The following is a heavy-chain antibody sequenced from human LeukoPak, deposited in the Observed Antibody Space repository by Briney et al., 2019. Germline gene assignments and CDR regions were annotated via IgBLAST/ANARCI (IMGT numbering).Heavy chain of an antibody. CDR3: ARGTLLWFGELLGRFDP. V-gene: IGHV4-59*08. CDR1: GGSITSYY. D-gene: IGHD3-10*01. Sequence: PSETLSLTCTVSGGSITSYYWSWIRQPPGKGLECIGYIYYSGTTYYNPSLKSRVTISVDTSKNQFSLKLSSVTAADTAVYYCARGTLLWFGELLGRFDPWGQGTLVTVSS. J-gene: IGHJ5*02. CDR2: IYYSGTT.